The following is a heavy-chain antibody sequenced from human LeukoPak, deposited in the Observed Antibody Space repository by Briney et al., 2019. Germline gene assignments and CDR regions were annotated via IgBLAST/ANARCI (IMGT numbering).Heavy chain of an antibody. Sequence: PGRSLRLSCAASGFTFSSYWMHWVRQAPGKGLVWVSRINTDGSSTSYADSVKGRFTISRDNAKNTLYLQMNSLRAEDTAVYYCARGQMYSSSNPFDYWGQGTLVTVSS. CDR3: ARGQMYSSSNPFDY. V-gene: IGHV3-74*01. D-gene: IGHD6-6*01. CDR2: INTDGSST. CDR1: GFTFSSYW. J-gene: IGHJ4*02.